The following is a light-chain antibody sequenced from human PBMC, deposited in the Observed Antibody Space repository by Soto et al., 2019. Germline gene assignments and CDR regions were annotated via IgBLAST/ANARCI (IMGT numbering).Light chain of an antibody. J-gene: IGKJ1*01. CDR1: QSVSSN. CDR2: GAS. V-gene: IGKV3-15*01. CDR3: QQYNNWRTWT. Sequence: EIVMTQPPATLSVSPGERATLSCRASQSVSSNLAWYQQKPGQAPRLLIYGASTRATGIPARFSGSGSGTEFTLTISSLQSEDFAVYYCQQYNNWRTWTFGQGTKVEIK.